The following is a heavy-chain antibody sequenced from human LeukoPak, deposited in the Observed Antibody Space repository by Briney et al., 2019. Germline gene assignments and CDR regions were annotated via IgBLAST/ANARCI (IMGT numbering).Heavy chain of an antibody. J-gene: IGHJ6*02. CDR3: TSTSRLCTSPSCYYYAMDV. D-gene: IGHD2-2*01. Sequence: GGSLRLSCAASGFTFSNAWMTWVRQAPGKGLEWVGRIKSKTDGGTTDYAAPVKGRITISRDDSKNTLYLQMNSLKTEDTAVYYCTSTSRLCTSPSCYYYAMDVWGQGTTVTVSS. CDR1: GFTFSNAW. CDR2: IKSKTDGGTT. V-gene: IGHV3-15*01.